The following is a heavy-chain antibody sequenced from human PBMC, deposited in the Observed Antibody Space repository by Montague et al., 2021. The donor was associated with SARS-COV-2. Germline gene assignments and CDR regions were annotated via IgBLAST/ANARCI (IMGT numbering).Heavy chain of an antibody. V-gene: IGHV4-39*07. D-gene: IGHD5-12*01. CDR2: IYYSGST. CDR1: GGSIRSSSYY. Sequence: SETLSLTCTVSGGSIRSSSYYWGWIRQPPGKGLECIGSIYYSGSTYYNPSLKSRVTISVDTSKNHFSLKLSSVTAADTAVYYCARTTWLRGYFDLWGRGTLSLSPQ. CDR3: ARTTWLRGYFDL. J-gene: IGHJ2*01.